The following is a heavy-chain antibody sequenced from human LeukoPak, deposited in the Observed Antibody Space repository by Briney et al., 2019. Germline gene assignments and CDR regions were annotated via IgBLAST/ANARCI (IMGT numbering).Heavy chain of an antibody. D-gene: IGHD3-16*01. CDR2: ISWNSGSI. J-gene: IGHJ6*02. CDR1: GFIFNNYA. CDR3: ARGGGLDV. V-gene: IGHV3-9*01. Sequence: SGGSLRLSCAGSGFIFNNYAMHWVRQPPGKGLEWASGISWNSGSIDYADSVKGRFTISRDNAKNSLYLQMSNLRAEDTAVYFCARGGGLDVWGQGATVTVSS.